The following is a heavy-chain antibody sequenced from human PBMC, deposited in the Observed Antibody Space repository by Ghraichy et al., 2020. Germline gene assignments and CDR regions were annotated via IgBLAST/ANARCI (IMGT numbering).Heavy chain of an antibody. J-gene: IGHJ6*02. V-gene: IGHV4-39*01. CDR3: ASPMVWFGDPNNGGMDV. D-gene: IGHD3-10*01. Sequence: SETLSLTCTVSGGSISSSSYYWGWIRQPPGKGLEWIGSIYYSGSTYYNPSLKSRVTISVDTSKNQFSLKLSSVTAADTAVYYCASPMVWFGDPNNGGMDVWGQGTTVTVSS. CDR2: IYYSGST. CDR1: GGSISSSSYY.